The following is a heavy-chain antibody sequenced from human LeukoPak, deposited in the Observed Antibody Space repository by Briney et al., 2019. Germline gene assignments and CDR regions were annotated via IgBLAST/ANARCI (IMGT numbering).Heavy chain of an antibody. CDR2: IYPGDSDT. Sequence: GESLKISCKGSGYSFTNYWIGWVRQMPGKGLEWMGIIYPGDSDTRYSPSFQGQVTISADKSISTAYLQWSSLKASDTAMYYCARQSPIAAAGAYWFDPWGQGTLVTVSS. V-gene: IGHV5-51*01. CDR1: GYSFTNYW. CDR3: ARQSPIAAAGAYWFDP. D-gene: IGHD6-13*01. J-gene: IGHJ5*02.